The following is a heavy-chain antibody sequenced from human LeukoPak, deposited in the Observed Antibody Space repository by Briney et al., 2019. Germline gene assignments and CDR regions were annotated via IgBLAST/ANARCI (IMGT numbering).Heavy chain of an antibody. J-gene: IGHJ3*02. CDR2: IYHSGST. CDR1: GGSISSFNW. Sequence: SETLSLTCAVSGGSISSFNWWSWVRQPPGKGLEWIGEIYHSGSTNYNPSLKSRVTISVGKSKNQFSLKLSSVTAADTAVYYCAREGSGVFAFDIWGQGTMVTVSS. CDR3: AREGSGVFAFDI. D-gene: IGHD6-19*01. V-gene: IGHV4-4*02.